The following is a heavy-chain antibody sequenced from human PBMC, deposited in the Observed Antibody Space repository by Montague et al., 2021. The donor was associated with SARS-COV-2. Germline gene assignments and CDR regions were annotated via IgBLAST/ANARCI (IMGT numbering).Heavy chain of an antibody. D-gene: IGHD6-13*01. J-gene: IGHJ4*02. V-gene: IGHV3-48*03. Sequence: SLRLSCAASGFAFSSYEMNWVRQAPGKGLEWVSYISRSGSIIYYADSVKGRFTISRDNAKNSLYLQMNSQRAEDTAVYYCAREYIEAAGHGNDYWDQGTLVTVSS. CDR3: AREYIEAAGHGNDY. CDR1: GFAFSSYE. CDR2: ISRSGSII.